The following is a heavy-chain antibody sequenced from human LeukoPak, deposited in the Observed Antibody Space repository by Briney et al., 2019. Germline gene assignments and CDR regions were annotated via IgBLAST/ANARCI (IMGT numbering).Heavy chain of an antibody. V-gene: IGHV4-4*02. CDR1: RGSIMTTHW. Sequence: PSGTLSLTCTLSRGSIMTTHWWSWVRQPPGKGLEWIGEIYHTGTTNYSPSLKSRLTISVDQSRNQFSLRLSSVTAADTATYYCAAWGVDYGGNFDYSDYWGQGILVTVSS. J-gene: IGHJ4*02. D-gene: IGHD4-23*01. CDR2: IYHTGTT. CDR3: AAWGVDYGGNFDYSDY.